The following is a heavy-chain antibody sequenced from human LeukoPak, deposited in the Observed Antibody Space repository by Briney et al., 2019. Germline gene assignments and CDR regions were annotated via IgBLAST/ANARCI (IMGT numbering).Heavy chain of an antibody. V-gene: IGHV4-59*11. CDR2: IYYSGST. CDR1: GGSISSHY. D-gene: IGHD3-10*01. J-gene: IGHJ6*03. Sequence: SETLSLTCTVSGGSISSHYWSWIRQPPGKGLEWIGYIYYSGSTIYNPSLKSRVTISVDTSKNQFSLKLSSVTAADTAVYYCARAYNYGNYWYYYYYYMDVWGKGTTVTVSS. CDR3: ARAYNYGNYWYYYYYYMDV.